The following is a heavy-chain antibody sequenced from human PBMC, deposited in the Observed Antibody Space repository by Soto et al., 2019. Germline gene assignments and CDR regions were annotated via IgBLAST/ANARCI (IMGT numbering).Heavy chain of an antibody. V-gene: IGHV1-69*06. CDR1: GGGFNSDA. D-gene: IGHD6-13*01. CDR3: ARRGSSSWYDYYGMDG. J-gene: IGHJ6*02. Sequence: WRECGGGFNSDAMSWVRPAHEQGLEWMGGIIPIFGTANYAQKFQGRVTISVDTSKNQFSLKLSSVTAADTAVYYCARRGSSSWYDYYGMDGWGQGTTV. CDR2: IIPIFGTA.